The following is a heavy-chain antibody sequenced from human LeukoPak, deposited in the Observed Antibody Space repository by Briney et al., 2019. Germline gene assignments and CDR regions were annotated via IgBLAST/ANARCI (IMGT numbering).Heavy chain of an antibody. V-gene: IGHV4-61*02. CDR2: IYTSGGT. J-gene: IGHJ3*02. CDR1: GGSITNLNFY. D-gene: IGHD2-2*01. Sequence: SETLSLTCTVSGGSITNLNFYWTWIRQPAGKRLEWIGRIYTSGGTNYNPSLKSRVTISVDTSKNQFSLKLSSVTAADTAVYYCATYCSSASCPHRRAFDIWGQGTMVTVSS. CDR3: ATYCSSASCPHRRAFDI.